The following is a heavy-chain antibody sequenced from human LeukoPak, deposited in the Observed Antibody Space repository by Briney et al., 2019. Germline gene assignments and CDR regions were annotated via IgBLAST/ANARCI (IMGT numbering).Heavy chain of an antibody. CDR1: GFTFSSYA. Sequence: GGSLRLSCAASGFTFSSYAMSWVRQAPGKGLEWVSAISGSGGSTYYADSVKGRFTISRDNSKNTLYLQMNSLRAEDTAVYYCAKDSCSCWYDCSDWFDPGGQGTLVTVSS. CDR3: AKDSCSCWYDCSDWFDP. J-gene: IGHJ5*02. D-gene: IGHD6-19*01. CDR2: ISGSGGST. V-gene: IGHV3-23*01.